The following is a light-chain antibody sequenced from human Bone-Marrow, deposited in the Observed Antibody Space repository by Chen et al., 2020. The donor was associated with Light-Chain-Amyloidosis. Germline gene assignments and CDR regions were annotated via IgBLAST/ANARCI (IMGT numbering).Light chain of an antibody. J-gene: IGLJ3*02. V-gene: IGLV3-21*02. Sequence: SYVLTQPSSVSGAPGQTATIACGGNNIGSTSVHWYQQTPGQAPLLVVYDDSDRPSGIPERLSVSNSGNTATLTISRVEAGDEADYYWQVWDRSSDRPVFGGGTKLTVL. CDR2: DDS. CDR1: NIGSTS. CDR3: QVWDRSSDRPV.